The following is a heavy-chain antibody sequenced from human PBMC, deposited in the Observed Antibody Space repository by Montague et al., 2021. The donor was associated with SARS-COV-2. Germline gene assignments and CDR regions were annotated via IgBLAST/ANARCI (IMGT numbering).Heavy chain of an antibody. CDR2: SA. V-gene: IGHV4-34*01. CDR3: ARHKTGERGVDV. D-gene: IGHD1-26*01. J-gene: IGHJ6*03. Sequence: SAHYNPYLEIRVTLSEDTSNTQFSLKLNSVTDADTAVYYCARHKTGERGVDVWGKGTTVTVSS.